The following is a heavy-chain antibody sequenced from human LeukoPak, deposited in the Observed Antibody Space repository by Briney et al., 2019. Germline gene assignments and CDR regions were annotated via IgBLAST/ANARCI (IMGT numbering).Heavy chain of an antibody. V-gene: IGHV1-2*02. D-gene: IGHD2-2*03. J-gene: IGHJ6*03. CDR2: INPNSGGT. CDR1: GYTFTGYY. Sequence: ASVKVSCKASGYTFTGYYMHWVRQAPGQGLEWMGWINPNSGGTNYAQKFQGRVTMTRDTSISTAYMELSRLRSDDTAVYYCARDHGFTHYYYYYMDVWGKGTTVTISS. CDR3: ARDHGFTHYYYYYMDV.